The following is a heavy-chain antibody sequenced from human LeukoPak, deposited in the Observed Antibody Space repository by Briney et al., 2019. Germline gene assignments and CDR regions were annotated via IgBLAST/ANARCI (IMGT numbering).Heavy chain of an antibody. J-gene: IGHJ2*01. CDR1: GFTFSDYY. D-gene: IGHD6-13*01. CDR3: ARAGGGDKQQLVWYFDL. CDR2: ISSSSSFT. Sequence: PGGSLRLSCAASGFTFSDYYMSWIRQAPGKGLEWVSYISSSSSFTNYADSVKGRFTISRDNAKNSLYLQMNSLRAEDTAVYYCARAGGGDKQQLVWYFDLWGRGTLVTVSS. V-gene: IGHV3-11*05.